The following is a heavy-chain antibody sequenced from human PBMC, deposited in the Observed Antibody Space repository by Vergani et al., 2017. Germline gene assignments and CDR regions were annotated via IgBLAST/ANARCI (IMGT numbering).Heavy chain of an antibody. J-gene: IGHJ6*03. CDR3: ARDYSNRHFYYYYYYMDV. D-gene: IGHD4-11*01. Sequence: VQLVESGGGLVQPGGSLKLSCAASGFTFSGSAMHWVRQAPGKGLEWVAFIRYDGSNKYYADSVKGRFTISRDNSKNTLYLQMNSLRAEDTAVYYCARDYSNRHFYYYYYYMDVWGKGTTVTVSS. CDR2: IRYDGSNK. V-gene: IGHV3-30*02. CDR1: GFTFSGSA.